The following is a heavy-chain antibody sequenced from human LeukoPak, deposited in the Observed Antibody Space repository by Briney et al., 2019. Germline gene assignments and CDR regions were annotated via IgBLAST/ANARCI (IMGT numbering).Heavy chain of an antibody. J-gene: IGHJ4*02. CDR2: IRGSGTNP. V-gene: IGHV3-23*01. CDR1: GFTFSTYG. Sequence: PGGSLRLSCAASGFTFSTYGMSWVRQAPGKGLEWVSAIRGSGTNPYYADSVKGRFTISRDNPKNTLYLQMNSLRAEDTAVYYCAKGSLNEITMVRGVIIWGQGTLVTVSS. CDR3: AKGSLNEITMVRGVII. D-gene: IGHD3-10*01.